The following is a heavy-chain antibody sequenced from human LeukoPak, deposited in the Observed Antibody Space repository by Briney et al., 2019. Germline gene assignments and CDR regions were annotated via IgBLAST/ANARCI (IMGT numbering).Heavy chain of an antibody. J-gene: IGHJ4*02. D-gene: IGHD4-17*01. CDR2: ISSSGSTI. CDR3: ARDRGVTTDWYYFDY. V-gene: IGHV3-11*01. Sequence: PGGSLRLSCAASGFTFSDYYMSWIRQAPGKGLEWDSYISSSGSTIYYADSVKGRFTISRDNAKNSLYLQMNSLRAEDTAVYYCARDRGVTTDWYYFDYWGQGTLVTVSS. CDR1: GFTFSDYY.